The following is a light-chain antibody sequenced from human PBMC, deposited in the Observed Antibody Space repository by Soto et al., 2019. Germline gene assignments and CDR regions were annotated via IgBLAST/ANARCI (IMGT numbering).Light chain of an antibody. CDR2: GTS. V-gene: IGKV3-20*01. Sequence: IVLTQSPATLSLSPGERATLSCGASQSVSSTYLAWYQQQTGQAPRLLMSGTSNRATGTPDRFSGSGYGTDLTLTISRLETEEFAVYYCQQYGSPTITFGHGTRLEIK. CDR3: QQYGSPTIT. J-gene: IGKJ5*01. CDR1: QSVSSTY.